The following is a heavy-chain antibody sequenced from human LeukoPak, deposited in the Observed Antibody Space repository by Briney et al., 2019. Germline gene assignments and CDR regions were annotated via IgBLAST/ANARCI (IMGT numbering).Heavy chain of an antibody. CDR3: AKFVNYDSTGLKTALDY. CDR2: ISGRGDST. J-gene: IGHJ4*02. V-gene: IGHV3-23*01. CDR1: GFTFSSYA. D-gene: IGHD3-22*01. Sequence: PGGSLRLSCAASGFTFSSYAMNWVRQAPGKGLEWVSTISGRGDSTYYADSVKGRFTISRDNSKNTLFLQMDTLRAEDTAVYYCAKFVNYDSTGLKTALDYWGQGTLVTVSS.